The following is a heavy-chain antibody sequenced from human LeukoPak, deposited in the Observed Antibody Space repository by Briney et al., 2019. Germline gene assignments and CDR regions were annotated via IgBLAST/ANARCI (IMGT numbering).Heavy chain of an antibody. Sequence: PSETLSLTCTVSGGSISSYYWSWIRQPPGKGLEWIGYIYYSGSTNYNPSLKSRVTISVDTSKNQFSLKLSSGTGADTAVYYCARVGGWSTFDYWGQGTLVTVSS. J-gene: IGHJ4*02. CDR1: GGSISSYY. D-gene: IGHD6-19*01. CDR2: IYYSGST. CDR3: ARVGGWSTFDY. V-gene: IGHV4-59*01.